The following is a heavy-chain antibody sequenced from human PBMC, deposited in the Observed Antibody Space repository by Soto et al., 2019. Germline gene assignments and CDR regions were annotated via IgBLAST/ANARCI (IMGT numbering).Heavy chain of an antibody. J-gene: IGHJ4*02. CDR1: GFSFTTYW. Sequence: GASLRLSCAASGFSFTTYWMSWVRQAPGKGLEGVAKINEDGSDKDYVEAVKGRFTISRDNAENSLSLQMNSLRADDTAVYYCARWDGRCSGGSCFFDYWGQGTLVTVSS. D-gene: IGHD2-15*01. V-gene: IGHV3-7*01. CDR2: INEDGSDK. CDR3: ARWDGRCSGGSCFFDY.